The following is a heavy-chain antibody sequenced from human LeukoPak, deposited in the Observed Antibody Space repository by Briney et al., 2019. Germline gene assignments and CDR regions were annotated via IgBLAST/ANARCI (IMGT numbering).Heavy chain of an antibody. D-gene: IGHD3-10*01. Sequence: GGSLRLSCAASGFTFSGYWMTWVRRAPGKGLEWVARINEDGTEKYYMDSVKGRFTISRDNADNSLYLQLNSLRAEDTAVYYCARLWGFDYWGQGTLVTVSS. CDR1: GFTFSGYW. CDR3: ARLWGFDY. V-gene: IGHV3-7*01. J-gene: IGHJ4*02. CDR2: INEDGTEK.